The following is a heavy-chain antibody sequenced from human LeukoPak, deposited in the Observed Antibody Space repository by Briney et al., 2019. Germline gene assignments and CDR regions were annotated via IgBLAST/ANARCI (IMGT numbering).Heavy chain of an antibody. D-gene: IGHD5-12*01. J-gene: IGHJ5*02. CDR1: GYTFTGYY. Sequence: ASVKVSCKASGYTFTGYYMHWVRQAPGQGLEWMGWINPNSGGTNYAQKFQGRVTMTRDTSISTAYMELSRLRSDDTAVYYCARDSGYASWFDHWGQGTLVTVSS. CDR2: INPNSGGT. V-gene: IGHV1-2*02. CDR3: ARDSGYASWFDH.